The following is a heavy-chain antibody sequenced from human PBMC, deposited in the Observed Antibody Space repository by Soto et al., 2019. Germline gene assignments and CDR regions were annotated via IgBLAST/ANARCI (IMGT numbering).Heavy chain of an antibody. CDR2: IYYSGST. CDR1: GGSISSYY. J-gene: IGHJ6*03. V-gene: IGHV4-59*08. D-gene: IGHD3-16*01. Sequence: SETLSLTCTVSGGSISSYYWSWIRQPPGKGLEWIGYIYYSGSTNYNPSLKSRVTISVDTSKNQFSLKLSSVTAADTAVYYCARHLPTNYDYIWGTYYMDVWGKGTTVTVSS. CDR3: ARHLPTNYDYIWGTYYMDV.